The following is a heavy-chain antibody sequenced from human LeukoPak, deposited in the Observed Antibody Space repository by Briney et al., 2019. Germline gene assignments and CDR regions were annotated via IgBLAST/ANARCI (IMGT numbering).Heavy chain of an antibody. CDR1: GFTFSSYG. D-gene: IGHD2-2*01. CDR2: ISYDGSNK. J-gene: IGHJ4*02. V-gene: IGHV3-30*18. CDR3: AKAIGYQLLFYSDY. Sequence: GGSLRLSCAASGFTFSSYGMHWVRQAPGKGLEWVAVISYDGSNKYYADSVKGRFTISRDNSKNTLYLQMNSLRAEDTAVYYCAKAIGYQLLFYSDYWGQGTLVTVSS.